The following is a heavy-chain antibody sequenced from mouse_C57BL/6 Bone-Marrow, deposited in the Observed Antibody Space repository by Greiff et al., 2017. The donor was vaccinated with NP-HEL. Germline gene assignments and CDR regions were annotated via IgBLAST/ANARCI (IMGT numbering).Heavy chain of an antibody. CDR3: AIVITTRYWYFDV. Sequence: VKLQQPGAELVRPGSSVKLSCKASGYTFTSYWMDWVKQRPGQGLEWIGNIYPSDSETHYNQKFKDKATLTVDKSSSTAYMQLSSLTSEDSAVYYCAIVITTRYWYFDVWGTGTTVTVSS. CDR2: IYPSDSET. CDR1: GYTFTSYW. D-gene: IGHD1-1*01. V-gene: IGHV1-61*01. J-gene: IGHJ1*03.